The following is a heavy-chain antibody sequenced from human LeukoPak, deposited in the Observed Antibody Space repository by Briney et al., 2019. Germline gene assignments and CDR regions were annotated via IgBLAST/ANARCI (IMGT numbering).Heavy chain of an antibody. CDR3: ATPHYKWLVRGYYFDY. Sequence: ASVKVSCKVSGYTLTELSMHWVRQAPGKGLEWMGGFDPEDGETIYAQKFQGRVTMTEDTSIGTAYMELSSLRSEDTAVYYCATPHYKWLVRGYYFDYWGQGTLVTVSS. D-gene: IGHD6-19*01. CDR1: GYTLTELS. V-gene: IGHV1-24*01. J-gene: IGHJ4*02. CDR2: FDPEDGET.